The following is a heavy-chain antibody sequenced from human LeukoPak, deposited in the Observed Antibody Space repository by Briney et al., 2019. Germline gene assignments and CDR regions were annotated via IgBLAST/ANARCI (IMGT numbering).Heavy chain of an antibody. CDR3: ARQCREYVDY. CDR2: INHSGST. CDR1: GGSFSGYY. V-gene: IGHV4-34*01. D-gene: IGHD5/OR15-5a*01. J-gene: IGHJ4*02. Sequence: PSETLSLTCAVYGGSFSGYYWSWIRQPPGKGLEWIGEINHSGSTNYNPSLKSRVTISVDTSKNQFSLKLSSVTAADTAVYYCARQCREYVDYWGQGTLVTVSS.